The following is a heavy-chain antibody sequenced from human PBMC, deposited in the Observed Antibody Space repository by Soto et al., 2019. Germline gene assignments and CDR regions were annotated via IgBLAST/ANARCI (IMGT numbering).Heavy chain of an antibody. CDR3: ARNKEVVIPSYYDYGMDV. CDR1: GYTFTNVG. V-gene: IGHV1-18*04. D-gene: IGHD2-15*01. CDR2: ISAYNGNT. Sequence: GASVQVSCTASGYTFTNVGISWVRQAPGQGLEWMGWISAYNGNTNYVQKLQGSVTMTTDTSTSTAYMELGSLRSDDTAVYYCARNKEVVIPSYYDYGMDVWGQGTTVTVSS. J-gene: IGHJ6*02.